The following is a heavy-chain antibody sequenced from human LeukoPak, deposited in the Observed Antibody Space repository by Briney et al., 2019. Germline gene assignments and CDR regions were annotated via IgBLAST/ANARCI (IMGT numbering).Heavy chain of an antibody. CDR3: ARAVYDTSGHYYYYFDY. D-gene: IGHD3-22*01. V-gene: IGHV3-7*01. J-gene: IGHJ4*02. CDR2: IKQDGSEK. CDR1: GFTFSNYW. Sequence: GGSLRLSCAASGFTFSNYWMNWVRQAPGKGLEWVANIKQDGSEKYYVDSVKGRFTISRDNAKNSLYLQMNSLRAEDTAVYYCARAVYDTSGHYYYYFDYWGQGTLVTVSS.